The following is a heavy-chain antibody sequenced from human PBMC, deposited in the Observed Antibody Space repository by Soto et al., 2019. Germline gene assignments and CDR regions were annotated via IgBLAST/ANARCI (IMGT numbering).Heavy chain of an antibody. CDR2: IIPIFGTA. D-gene: IGHD2-15*01. V-gene: IGHV1-69*13. CDR1: GGTFSSYA. CDR3: AREFLRWSGQSTESAPFIAGYYGMDV. J-gene: IGHJ6*02. Sequence: SVKVSCKASGGTFSSYAISWVRQAPGQGLEWMGGIIPIFGTANYAQKFQGRVTITADESTSTAYMELSSLRSEDTAVYYCAREFLRWSGQSTESAPFIAGYYGMDVWGQGTTVTVSS.